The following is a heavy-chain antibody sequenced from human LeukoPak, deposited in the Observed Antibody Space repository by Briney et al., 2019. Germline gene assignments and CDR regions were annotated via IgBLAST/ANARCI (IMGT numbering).Heavy chain of an antibody. Sequence: GGSLRLSCAASGFTLSTYTMNWVRQAPGKGLEGVSSISSSSSYRYYADSVKGRFTISRDNSKSTLYLQMNSLRAEDTAVYYCARDSLPRVEYYYYMDVWGKGTTVTVSS. CDR2: ISSSSSYR. V-gene: IGHV3-21*01. D-gene: IGHD2-15*01. J-gene: IGHJ6*03. CDR3: ARDSLPRVEYYYYMDV. CDR1: GFTLSTYT.